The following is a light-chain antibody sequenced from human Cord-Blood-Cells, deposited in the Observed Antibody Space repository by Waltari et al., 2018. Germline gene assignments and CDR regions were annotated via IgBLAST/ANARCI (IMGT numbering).Light chain of an antibody. Sequence: DIVMTQSPDSLAASLVERATINSKSSQSVLYSSNNKNYLAWYQQKPGQPPKLLIYWASTRESGVPDRFSGSGSGTDFTLTISSLQAEDVAVYYCQQYYSTLWTFGQGTKVEIK. CDR3: QQYYSTLWT. CDR2: WAS. CDR1: QSVLYSSNNKNY. J-gene: IGKJ1*01. V-gene: IGKV4-1*01.